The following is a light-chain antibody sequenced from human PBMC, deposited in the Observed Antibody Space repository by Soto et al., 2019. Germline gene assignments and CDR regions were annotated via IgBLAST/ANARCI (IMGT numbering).Light chain of an antibody. CDR2: SNN. V-gene: IGLV1-44*01. CDR3: AAWDDSLNAVV. J-gene: IGLJ2*01. Sequence: QSVLTQPPSASGTPGQRVTISCSGSSSNIGSNTVNWYQQLPGTAPKLLIYSNNQRPSGVPDRFSGSKSGTSASLAISGLQSEDEADYYCAAWDDSLNAVVFSGGTKLTVL. CDR1: SSNIGSNT.